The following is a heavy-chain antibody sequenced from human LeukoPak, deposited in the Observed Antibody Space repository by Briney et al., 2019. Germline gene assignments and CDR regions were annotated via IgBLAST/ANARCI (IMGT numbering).Heavy chain of an antibody. Sequence: QSGGSLRLSCAASGFTFSSYWMHWVRQAPGKGLVWVSRINSDASSTTYADSVKGRFTISRDNAKNTVYLQMNSLRPEDTAVYYCARDRFYIPDVWGKGTTVTVSS. CDR1: GFTFSSYW. CDR2: INSDASST. V-gene: IGHV3-74*03. J-gene: IGHJ6*04. CDR3: ARDRFYIPDV. D-gene: IGHD3-10*01.